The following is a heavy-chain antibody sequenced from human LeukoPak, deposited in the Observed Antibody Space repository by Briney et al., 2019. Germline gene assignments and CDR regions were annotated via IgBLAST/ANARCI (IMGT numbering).Heavy chain of an antibody. J-gene: IGHJ6*03. V-gene: IGHV4-59*12. CDR3: ARVLGDSYYYYMDV. Sequence: SETLSLTCTVSGDSFSYFYWSWIRQPPGKGLEWIGYIYNSGSTNYNPSLKSRVTISLDTSKNQFSLKLSSVTAADTAVYYCARVLGDSYYYYMDVWGKGTTVTVSS. CDR2: IYNSGST. D-gene: IGHD2-15*01. CDR1: GDSFSYFY.